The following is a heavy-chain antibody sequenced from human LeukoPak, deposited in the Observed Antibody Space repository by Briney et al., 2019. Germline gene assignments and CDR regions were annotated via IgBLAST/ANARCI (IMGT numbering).Heavy chain of an antibody. CDR2: IKDDGSEK. CDR1: GFTFRRYW. J-gene: IGHJ4*02. D-gene: IGHD1-7*01. CDR3: ALYNWNSKGDFDY. V-gene: IGHV3-7*05. Sequence: GGSLRLSCVASGFTFRRYWKSWVRQAPGKGREWVANIKDDGSEKYHSDSVKGRFTISRDNAKNSLYLQINSLRAEDTAVYYCALYNWNSKGDFDYWGQGTLVTASS.